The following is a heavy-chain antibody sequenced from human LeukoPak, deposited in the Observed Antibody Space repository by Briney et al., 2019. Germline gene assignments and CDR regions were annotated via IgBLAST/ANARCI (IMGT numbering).Heavy chain of an antibody. J-gene: IGHJ4*02. CDR1: GFTFSSYS. CDR2: VTSNDYI. CDR3: ARHPYCSSTTCYGIDY. Sequence: KPGGSLRLSCAASGFTFSSYSMNWVRQAPGKGLEWVSSVTSNDYIFYSDPMKGRFTISRDNAKNSLFLQMNSLRADDTAVYYCARHPYCSSTTCYGIDYWGQGTLVAVSS. D-gene: IGHD2-2*01. V-gene: IGHV3-21*01.